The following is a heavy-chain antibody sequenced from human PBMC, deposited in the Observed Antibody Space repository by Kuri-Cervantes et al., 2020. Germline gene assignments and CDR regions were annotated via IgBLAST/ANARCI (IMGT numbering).Heavy chain of an antibody. D-gene: IGHD3-22*01. V-gene: IGHV1-2*04. CDR1: GYTFTGYY. Sequence: ASVKVSCKASGYTFTGYYMHWVRQAPGQGLEWMGWINPNSGGTNYAQKFQGWVTMTRDTSISTAYMELSRLRSDDTAVYYCARGLKFARGDYDSSGYYSIDAFDIWGQGTMVTVSS. J-gene: IGHJ3*02. CDR3: ARGLKFARGDYDSSGYYSIDAFDI. CDR2: INPNSGGT.